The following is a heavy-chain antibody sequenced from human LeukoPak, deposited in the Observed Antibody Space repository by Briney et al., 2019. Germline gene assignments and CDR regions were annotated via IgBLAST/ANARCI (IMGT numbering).Heavy chain of an antibody. CDR1: GGSFSGFD. Sequence: PSETLSLTCAVYGGSFSGFDWTWIRQPPGKGLEWIGEINHSGYTNYNPSLKSRVTLSVDMSKNQFSLKLTSVTAADTAVYYCARGYYDSSGLDAFNIWGQGTTVTVSS. J-gene: IGHJ3*02. CDR2: INHSGYT. CDR3: ARGYYDSSGLDAFNI. V-gene: IGHV4-34*01. D-gene: IGHD3-22*01.